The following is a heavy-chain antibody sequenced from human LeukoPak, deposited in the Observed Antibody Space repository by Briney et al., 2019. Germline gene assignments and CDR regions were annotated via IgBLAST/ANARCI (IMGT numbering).Heavy chain of an antibody. D-gene: IGHD3-16*02. CDR3: ATRRYVWGSYRWDFDY. V-gene: IGHV1-24*01. CDR1: VYTLTELS. Sequence: ASVKVSFKFSVYTLTELSMHWVRQAPGKGLEWMGGFDPKDGETIYAQKFQGRVTMTEDTSTDTAYMELSSLRSEDTAVYYCATRRYVWGSYRWDFDYWGQGTLVTVSS. J-gene: IGHJ4*02. CDR2: FDPKDGET.